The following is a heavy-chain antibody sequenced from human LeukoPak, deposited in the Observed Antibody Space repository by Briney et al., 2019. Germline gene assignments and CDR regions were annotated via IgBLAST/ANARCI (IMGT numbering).Heavy chain of an antibody. D-gene: IGHD3-22*01. CDR3: ARVRRSYSSGSYGMDV. V-gene: IGHV4-59*12. CDR2: IYYSGST. Sequence: PSETLSLTCTVSGGSISSYYWSWIRQPPGKGLEWIGYIYYSGSTNYNPSLKSRVTISVDTSKNQFSLKLSSVTAADTAVYYCARVRRSYSSGSYGMDVWGQGTTVTVSS. CDR1: GGSISSYY. J-gene: IGHJ6*02.